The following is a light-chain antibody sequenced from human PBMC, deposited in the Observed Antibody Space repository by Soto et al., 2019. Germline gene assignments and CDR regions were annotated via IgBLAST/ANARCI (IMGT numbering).Light chain of an antibody. J-gene: IGLJ3*02. Sequence: QSVLTQPPSASGSPGQSVTISCTGTSSDVGGYNYVSWYQQHPGKAPKLMIYEVSKRPSGVPDRFSGSKSGNTASLTVSGLQADDEAVYYCYSYAGRNIWVFGGGTQVTVL. V-gene: IGLV2-8*01. CDR2: EVS. CDR1: SSDVGGYNY. CDR3: YSYAGRNIWV.